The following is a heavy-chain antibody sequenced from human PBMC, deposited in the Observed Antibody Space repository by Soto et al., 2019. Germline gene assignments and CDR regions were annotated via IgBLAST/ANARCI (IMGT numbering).Heavy chain of an antibody. V-gene: IGHV3-23*01. CDR2: ISGSGGYT. CDR3: AKGQGPADDYWMDV. D-gene: IGHD2-2*01. J-gene: IGHJ6*02. Sequence: EVQLLESGGGLVQPGGSLRLSCAASGFTFSSYDMSWVRQAPRKGLEWVSGISGSGGYTYYADSVKGRFTISRDNSKNTLYLEKNSRRDEATAEYYWAKGQGPADDYWMDVWGRGTTVTVSS. CDR1: GFTFSSYD.